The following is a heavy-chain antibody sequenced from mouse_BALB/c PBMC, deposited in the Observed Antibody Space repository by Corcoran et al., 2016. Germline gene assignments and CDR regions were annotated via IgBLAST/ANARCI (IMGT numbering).Heavy chain of an antibody. Sequence: EVQLQQSGAELVKPGASVKLSCTASGFNIKDTYMHWVKQRPEQGLEWIGRIDPANGNTKYDPKFQGKATITADTSSNTAYLQLSSLTSEDTAVYYCANCDWYFDVWGAGTTVTLSS. CDR2: IDPANGNT. CDR1: GFNIKDTY. CDR3: ANCDWYFDV. J-gene: IGHJ1*01. V-gene: IGHV14-3*02.